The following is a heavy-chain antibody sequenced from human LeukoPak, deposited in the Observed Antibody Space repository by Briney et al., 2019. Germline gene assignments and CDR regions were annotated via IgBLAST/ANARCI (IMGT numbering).Heavy chain of an antibody. CDR3: AGSTPRNYYYYGMDV. Sequence: GSLRLSCAASGFTFCSYVMSGVRQAPGKGLEWISAISGSGGSTYYADSVKGRFTISRDNSKNTLYLQMNSLRAEDTAVYYCAGSTPRNYYYYGMDVWGQGTTVTVSS. CDR1: GFTFCSYV. D-gene: IGHD2-15*01. CDR2: ISGSGGST. V-gene: IGHV3-23*01. J-gene: IGHJ6*02.